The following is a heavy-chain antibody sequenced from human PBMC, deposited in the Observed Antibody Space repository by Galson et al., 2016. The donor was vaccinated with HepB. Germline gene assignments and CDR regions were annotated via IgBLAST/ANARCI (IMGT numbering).Heavy chain of an antibody. J-gene: IGHJ4*02. D-gene: IGHD3-16*01. CDR1: GGSVIGYY. CDR3: ARAGAGGYEELDY. V-gene: IGHV4-59*02. CDR2: IYNSANV. Sequence: SETLSLTCTVSGGSVIGYYWSWIRLPPGKRLEYIGFIYNSANVDYNPSLMSRVTISIDTSKNQFSLKLNSVTTTDTAVYFCARAGAGGYEELDYWGQGTAVIVSS.